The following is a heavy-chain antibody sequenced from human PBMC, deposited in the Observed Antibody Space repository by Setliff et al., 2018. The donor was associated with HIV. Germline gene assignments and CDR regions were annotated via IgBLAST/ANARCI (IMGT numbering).Heavy chain of an antibody. J-gene: IGHJ4*02. CDR2: IHLSDT. CDR1: GGSMRSNIYY. CDR3: ARGGGFWSGQLDY. V-gene: IGHV4-39*07. Sequence: PWETLSLTCSVSGGSMRSNIYYWGWIRLSPTKGLEWIGSIHLSDTYYNPSLKSRVTIPVDTPRKQFSLKLTSVTAADTAVYYCARGGGFWSGQLDYWAQGTLVTVSS. D-gene: IGHD3-3*01.